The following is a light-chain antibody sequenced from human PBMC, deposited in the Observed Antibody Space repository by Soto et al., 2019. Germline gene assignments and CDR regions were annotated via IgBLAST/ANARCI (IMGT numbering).Light chain of an antibody. Sequence: QSALTQPASVSGSPGQSITISCTGTSSDIGAYNFVSWYQQHPGKAPKLMIYDVGNRPSGVSNRFSGSKSGNTASLTISGLQAEDEADYYCSSYTSSSTDVFGTGTKLTVL. CDR3: SSYTSSSTDV. CDR2: DVG. CDR1: SSDIGAYNF. J-gene: IGLJ1*01. V-gene: IGLV2-14*01.